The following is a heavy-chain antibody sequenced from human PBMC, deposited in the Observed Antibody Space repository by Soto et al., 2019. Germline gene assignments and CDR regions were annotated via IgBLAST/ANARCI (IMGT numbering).Heavy chain of an antibody. J-gene: IGHJ4*02. CDR1: GYPFTTYD. CDR3: AAYSGSSGRHFDY. V-gene: IGHV1-8*01. D-gene: IGHD6-6*01. CDR2: INLNSGHT. Sequence: ASVKVSCKASGYPFTTYDISWVRQAAGQGLEWMGWINLNSGHTDYAQRFQGRVTMTRNTSLSTAYMELTSLSSEDTAMYYCAAYSGSSGRHFDYWGQGTLVTVSS.